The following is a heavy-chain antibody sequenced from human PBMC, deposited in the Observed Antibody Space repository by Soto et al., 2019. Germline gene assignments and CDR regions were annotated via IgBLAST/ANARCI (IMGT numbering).Heavy chain of an antibody. Sequence: PSETLSLTCAVYGGSFSGYYWSWIRQPPGKGLEWIGEINHSGSTNYNPSLKSRVTISVDTSKNQFSLKLSSVTAADTAVYYCARGLGYGYYYGMDVWGQGTTVTVSS. V-gene: IGHV4-34*01. CDR2: INHSGST. CDR3: ARGLGYGYYYGMDV. CDR1: GGSFSGYY. D-gene: IGHD5-18*01. J-gene: IGHJ6*02.